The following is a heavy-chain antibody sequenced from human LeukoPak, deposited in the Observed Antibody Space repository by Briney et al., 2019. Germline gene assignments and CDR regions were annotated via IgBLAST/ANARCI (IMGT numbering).Heavy chain of an antibody. V-gene: IGHV1-18*01. Sequence: ASVKVSCKASGYTFTNYGISWVRQAPGQGLEWMGWISAYNGNTNYAQKLQGRVTMTTDTSTSTAYMELRSLRSDDTAAYYCARVTSSGYYYYGMDVWGQGTTVTVSS. CDR3: ARVTSSGYYYYGMDV. CDR1: GYTFTNYG. CDR2: ISAYNGNT. D-gene: IGHD3-3*01. J-gene: IGHJ6*02.